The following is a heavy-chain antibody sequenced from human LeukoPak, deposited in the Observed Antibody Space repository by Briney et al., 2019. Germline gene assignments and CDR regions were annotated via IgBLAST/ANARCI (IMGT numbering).Heavy chain of an antibody. D-gene: IGHD2-21*02. CDR3: AREGGDWVFDY. Sequence: SQTLSLTCTVSGGSFSSGTYYWSWIRQRPGKGLEWIGCSSYSGSTYYNPSLKSRFTISVDTSKNQFSLNLISVTAADTAVYYCAREGGDWVFDYWGQGTLVTVSS. CDR1: GGSFSSGTYY. J-gene: IGHJ4*02. CDR2: SSYSGST. V-gene: IGHV4-31*03.